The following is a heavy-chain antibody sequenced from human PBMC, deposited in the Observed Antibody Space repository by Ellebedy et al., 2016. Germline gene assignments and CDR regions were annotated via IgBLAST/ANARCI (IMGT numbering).Heavy chain of an antibody. CDR1: GFTFSTYA. D-gene: IGHD6-19*01. V-gene: IGHV3-23*01. CDR2: ISVSGSRT. Sequence: GGSLRLSCAASGFTFSTYAMSWVRQAPGKGLEWVSTISVSGSRTYYADSVKGRFTISRDNSKNTLYLQMNSLRAEDTAVYYCAKQSVAGPSSRFDYWGQGTLVTVSS. CDR3: AKQSVAGPSSRFDY. J-gene: IGHJ4*02.